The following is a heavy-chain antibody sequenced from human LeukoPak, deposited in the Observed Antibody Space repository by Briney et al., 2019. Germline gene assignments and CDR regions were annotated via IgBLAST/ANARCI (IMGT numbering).Heavy chain of an antibody. D-gene: IGHD3-10*01. CDR1: GYTLTELS. J-gene: IGHJ4*02. CDR2: FDPEDGET. V-gene: IGHV1-24*01. CDR3: ATVYYYGSGSYYNPLDY. Sequence: ASVKVSCKVSGYTLTELSMHWVRQAPGKGLEWMVGFDPEDGETIYAQKFQGRVTMTEDTSTDTAYMELSSLRSEDTAVYYCATVYYYGSGSYYNPLDYWGQGTLVTVSS.